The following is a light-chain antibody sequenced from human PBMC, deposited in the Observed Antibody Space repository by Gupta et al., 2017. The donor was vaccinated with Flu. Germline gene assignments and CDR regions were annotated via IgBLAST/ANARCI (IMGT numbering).Light chain of an antibody. J-gene: IGKJ2*03. CDR1: QDINDY. Sequence: DIQMTQSPSSLSASVGDRVTITCQASQDINDYVNWYQQKPGKAPKLLIYEASNLQTGVPSRFRGSGYGAQFSFTISSLQSEDFATYDCQHYENLPKYSFGQGTTLEIK. CDR2: EAS. CDR3: QHYENLPKYS. V-gene: IGKV1-33*01.